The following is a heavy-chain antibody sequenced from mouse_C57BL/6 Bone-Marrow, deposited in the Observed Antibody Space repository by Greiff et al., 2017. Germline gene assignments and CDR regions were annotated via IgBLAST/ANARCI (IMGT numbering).Heavy chain of an antibody. D-gene: IGHD1-1*01. CDR3: ARCNYGSSYDAMDY. CDR1: GYTFTSYW. V-gene: IGHV1-50*01. Sequence: QVQLQQPGAELVKPGASVKQSCKASGYTFTSYWMQWVKQRPGQGLEWIGEIDPSDSYTNYNQKFKGKATLTVDTSSSTAYMQLSSLTSEDSAVYYCARCNYGSSYDAMDYWGQGTSVTVSS. J-gene: IGHJ4*01. CDR2: IDPSDSYT.